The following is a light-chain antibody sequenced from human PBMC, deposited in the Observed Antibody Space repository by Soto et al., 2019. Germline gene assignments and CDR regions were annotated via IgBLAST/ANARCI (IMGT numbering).Light chain of an antibody. CDR3: QQYNDRPPIT. CDR2: DAS. CDR1: QSVISN. V-gene: IGKV3-15*01. J-gene: IGKJ5*01. Sequence: DIVMTQSPATLCVYPGERGPLSSRASQSVISNLAWYQQKPAQAPRILIYDASTRATIVPARCSGGGSWRKYTLTISSLLYEEYSVYYCQQYNDRPPITFGQGTRLEIK.